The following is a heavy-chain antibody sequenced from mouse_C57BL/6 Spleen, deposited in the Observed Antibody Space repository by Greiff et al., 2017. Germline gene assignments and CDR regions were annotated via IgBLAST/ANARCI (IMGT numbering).Heavy chain of an antibody. D-gene: IGHD1-1*01. CDR2: IDPETGGT. CDR3: TRSYYGSSPCAY. Sequence: VQLQQSGAELVRPGASVTLSCKASGYTFTDYEMHWVKQTPVHGLEWIGAIDPETGGTAYNQKFKGKAILTADKSSSTAYMELRSLTSEDSAVYYCTRSYYGSSPCAYWGQGTLVTVSA. J-gene: IGHJ3*01. CDR1: GYTFTDYE. V-gene: IGHV1-15*01.